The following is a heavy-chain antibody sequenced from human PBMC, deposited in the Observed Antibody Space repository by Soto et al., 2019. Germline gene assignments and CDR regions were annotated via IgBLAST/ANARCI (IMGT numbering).Heavy chain of an antibody. CDR2: IHHSGST. Sequence: QVQLQQWGAGLLKPSETLSLTCAVYGGSFSGYYWSWIRQPPGKGLEWIGEIHHSGSTNYNPSLKSRVTISVDTSKNQFSLKLSSVTAADTAVYYCARGPIVGARGGFGFDSWGQGTLVTVSS. D-gene: IGHD1-26*01. J-gene: IGHJ5*01. CDR3: ARGPIVGARGGFGFDS. CDR1: GGSFSGYY. V-gene: IGHV4-34*01.